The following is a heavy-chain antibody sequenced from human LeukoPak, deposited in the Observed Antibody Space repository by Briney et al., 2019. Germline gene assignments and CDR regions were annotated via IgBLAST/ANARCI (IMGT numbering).Heavy chain of an antibody. Sequence: PSETLSLTCAVYGGSFSGYYWSWIRQPPGKGLEWIGEINHSGSTNYNPSLKSRVTISVDTSKNQFSLKLSSVTAADTAVYYCARVFRGIAAAGAICYYYGMDVWGQVTTVTVSS. CDR2: INHSGST. V-gene: IGHV4-34*01. J-gene: IGHJ6*02. CDR3: ARVFRGIAAAGAICYYYGMDV. CDR1: GGSFSGYY. D-gene: IGHD6-13*01.